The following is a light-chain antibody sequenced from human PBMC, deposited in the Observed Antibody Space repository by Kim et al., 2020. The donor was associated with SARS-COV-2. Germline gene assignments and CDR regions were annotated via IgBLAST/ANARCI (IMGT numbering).Light chain of an antibody. CDR1: SGSIASSY. V-gene: IGLV6-57*01. CDR3: QSYDASNRV. CDR2: ENN. Sequence: GKSVALSCTRRSGSIASSYVQWYQQRPRSSPTTVIYENNQSPSGVPDPFSGSIDSSSNSASLTISGLKTDDEADYYCQSYDASNRVFGGGTKLTVL. J-gene: IGLJ3*02.